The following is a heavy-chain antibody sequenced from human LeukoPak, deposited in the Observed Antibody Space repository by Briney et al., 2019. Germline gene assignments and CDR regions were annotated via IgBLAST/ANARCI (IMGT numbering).Heavy chain of an antibody. Sequence: PGGSLRLSCEASGFTFSSYAMTWVRQAPEKGLEWVSAITNSGGGTYYADSVKGRFTISRDNSKNTLYLQMNSLKAEDTAVYYCVKFVGAKGYWGQGTLVPVSP. CDR1: GFTFSSYA. J-gene: IGHJ4*02. D-gene: IGHD1-26*01. V-gene: IGHV3-23*01. CDR3: VKFVGAKGY. CDR2: ITNSGGGT.